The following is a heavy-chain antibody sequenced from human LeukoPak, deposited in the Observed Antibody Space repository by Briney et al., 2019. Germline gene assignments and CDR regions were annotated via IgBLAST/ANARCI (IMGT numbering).Heavy chain of an antibody. V-gene: IGHV1-2*02. CDR1: GYTFTGYY. CDR3: AIQKRGYSGYDHFDY. J-gene: IGHJ4*02. D-gene: IGHD5-12*01. CDR2: INPNSGGT. Sequence: ASVKVSCKASGYTFTGYYMEWVRQAPGQGLEWMGWINPNSGGTNYAQKFQGRVTMTRDTSISTAYMELSRLRSDDTAVYYCAIQKRGYSGYDHFDYWGQGTLVTVSS.